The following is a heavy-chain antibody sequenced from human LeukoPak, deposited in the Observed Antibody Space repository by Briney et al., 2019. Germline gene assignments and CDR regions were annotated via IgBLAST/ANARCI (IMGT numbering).Heavy chain of an antibody. J-gene: IGHJ3*02. CDR3: AKYAYNWNAPDGFDM. CDR2: ISSDGSRK. Sequence: GGALRLSCRASRFSFSDYDMHWVRQAPGKGLEWVAGISSDGSRKHYGDSVKGRFTISRDNSESTLFLQMNSLRTDDTSVYFCAKYAYNWNAPDGFDMWGQGTMVIVSS. CDR1: RFSFSDYD. V-gene: IGHV3-30*18. D-gene: IGHD1-1*01.